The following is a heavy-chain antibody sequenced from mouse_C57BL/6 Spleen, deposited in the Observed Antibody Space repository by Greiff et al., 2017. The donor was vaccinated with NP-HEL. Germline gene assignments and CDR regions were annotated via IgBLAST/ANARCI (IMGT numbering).Heavy chain of an antibody. J-gene: IGHJ2*01. CDR2: INPNYGTT. CDR1: GYSFTDYN. CDR3: ARRKITTVVAHFDY. D-gene: IGHD1-1*01. V-gene: IGHV1-39*01. Sequence: VQLKQSGPELVKPGASVKISCKASGYSFTDYNMNWVKQSNGKSLEWIGVINPNYGTTSYNQKFKGKATLTVDQSSSTAYMQLNSLTSEDSAVYYCARRKITTVVAHFDYWGQGTTLTVSS.